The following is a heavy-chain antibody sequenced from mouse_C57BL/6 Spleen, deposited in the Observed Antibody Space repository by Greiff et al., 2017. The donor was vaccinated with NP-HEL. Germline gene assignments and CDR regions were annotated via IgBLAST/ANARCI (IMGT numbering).Heavy chain of an antibody. J-gene: IGHJ3*01. D-gene: IGHD3-2*02. CDR1: GYTFTSYW. Sequence: QVQLQQPGAVLVMPGALVKLSCKASGYTFTSYWMHWVKPRPGQGLEWIGEIDPSDIYTNSNQKFKVKSTLTVDKSSSTAYMQLSSLTSEDSAVYYWARSGYGKCAYWRQGTLVTVSA. CDR3: ARSGYGKCAY. V-gene: IGHV1-69*01. CDR2: IDPSDIYT.